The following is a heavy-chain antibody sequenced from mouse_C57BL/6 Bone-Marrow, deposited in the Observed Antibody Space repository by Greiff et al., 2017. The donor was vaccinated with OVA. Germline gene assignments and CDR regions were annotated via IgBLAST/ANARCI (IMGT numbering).Heavy chain of an antibody. J-gene: IGHJ2*01. D-gene: IGHD1-1*01. Sequence: VQLKESGPELVKPGASVKMSCKASGYTFTDYNMHWVKQSHGKSLEWIGYINPNNGGTSYNQKFKGKATLTVNKSSSTAYMELRSLTSEDSAVYYCAHYYGSSWYYFDYWGQGTTLTVSS. CDR3: AHYYGSSWYYFDY. CDR1: GYTFTDYN. CDR2: INPNNGGT. V-gene: IGHV1-22*01.